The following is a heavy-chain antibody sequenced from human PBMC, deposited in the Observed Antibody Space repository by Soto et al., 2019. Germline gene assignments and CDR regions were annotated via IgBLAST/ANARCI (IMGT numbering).Heavy chain of an antibody. J-gene: IGHJ4*01. CDR2: ITSDGTNT. CDR3: ARDGGYGTPFDY. CDR1: GFTFSSYW. Sequence: EVQLVQSGGGLVQPGGSLRLSCAASGFTFSSYWIHWVRQAPGKGLVGVSRITSDGTNTAYADSLKGRFTISRDNAKNMVYLQMNSLRAEDTAVYYCARDGGYGTPFDYWGHGTLVTVSS. V-gene: IGHV3-74*01. D-gene: IGHD5-12*01.